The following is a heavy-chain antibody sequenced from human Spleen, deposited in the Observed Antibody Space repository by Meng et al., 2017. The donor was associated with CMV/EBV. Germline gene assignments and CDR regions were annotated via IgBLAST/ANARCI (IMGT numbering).Heavy chain of an antibody. V-gene: IGHV4-59*02. J-gene: IGHJ5*02. Sequence: SETLSLTCSVSGDSVSSSYWSWIRQPPGKGLEWLGYFYYSGGTNYNPSLKSRVTISVDKSNNHFSLKLTSVTAADTAVYYCARERITGTTNWFDPWGQGTLVTVSS. D-gene: IGHD1-7*01. CDR1: GDSVSSSY. CDR3: ARERITGTTNWFDP. CDR2: FYYSGGT.